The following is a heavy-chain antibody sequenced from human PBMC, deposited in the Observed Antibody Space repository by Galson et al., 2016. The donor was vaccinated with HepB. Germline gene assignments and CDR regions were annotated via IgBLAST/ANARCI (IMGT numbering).Heavy chain of an antibody. Sequence: SVKVSCKASKYMFTSFFIHWVRQAPGQGLEWTGMISPSGRSTTYAQNSRGRVTMTRDTSTTTVYMELNSLKFEDTAMYYCARQLSSRPFDYWGQGTLVTVSS. J-gene: IGHJ4*02. V-gene: IGHV1-46*01. D-gene: IGHD5-24*01. CDR1: KYMFTSFF. CDR3: ARQLSSRPFDY. CDR2: ISPSGRST.